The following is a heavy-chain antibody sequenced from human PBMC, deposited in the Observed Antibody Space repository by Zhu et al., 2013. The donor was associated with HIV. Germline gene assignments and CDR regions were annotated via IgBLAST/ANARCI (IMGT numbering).Heavy chain of an antibody. CDR3: ARGPHDYSGSYYVRGSYAFDI. V-gene: IGHV4-34*01. CDR1: GGSFSGYY. Sequence: QVQLQQWGAGLLKPSETLSLTCAVYGGSFSGYYWSWIRQPPGKGLEWIGEINHSGSTNYNPSLKSRVTISVDTSKNQFSLKLSSVTAADTAVYYCARGPHDYSGSYYVRGSYAFDIWGQGQWSPSLQ. CDR2: INHSGST. D-gene: IGHD1-26*01. J-gene: IGHJ3*02.